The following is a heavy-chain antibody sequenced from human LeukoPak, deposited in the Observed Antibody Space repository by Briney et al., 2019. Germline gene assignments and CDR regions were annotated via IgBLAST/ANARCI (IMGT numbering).Heavy chain of an antibody. Sequence: GGSLRLSCAASGFTFSSYGLSWVRQAPGKGLEWLSTVSGSGYNTYYADSVKGRLTISRDTSKNTLYLQMNSLRAEDTAVYYCAKDGAMYSSGWCEGGYFDCWGQGTLVTVST. D-gene: IGHD6-19*01. CDR2: VSGSGYNT. V-gene: IGHV3-23*01. J-gene: IGHJ4*02. CDR1: GFTFSSYG. CDR3: AKDGAMYSSGWCEGGYFDC.